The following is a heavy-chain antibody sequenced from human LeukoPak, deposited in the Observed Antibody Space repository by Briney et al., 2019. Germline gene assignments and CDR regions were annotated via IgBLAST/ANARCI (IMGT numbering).Heavy chain of an antibody. CDR3: ARETLAGFDY. D-gene: IGHD6-19*01. CDR1: GFTFSSYE. CDR2: ISSNGGST. V-gene: IGHV3-64*04. J-gene: IGHJ4*02. Sequence: GGSLRLSCAASGFTFSSYEMNWVRQAPGKGLGYVSAISSNGGSTYYADSVKGRFTISRDNSKNTVYLQINSLSAEDTAIYYCARETLAGFDYWGQGTLVTVSS.